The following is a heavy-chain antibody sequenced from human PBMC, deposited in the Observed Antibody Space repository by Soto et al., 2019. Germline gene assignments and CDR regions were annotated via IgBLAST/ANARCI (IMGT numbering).Heavy chain of an antibody. CDR2: MNPNSGNT. J-gene: IGHJ6*02. CDR3: GRVGVTTFYYYYGMDV. D-gene: IGHD4-17*01. V-gene: IGHV1-8*01. CDR1: GYTFTSYD. Sequence: QVQLVQSGAEVKKPGASVKVSCKASGYTFTSYDINWVRQATGQGLEWMGWMNPNSGNTGYAQKFQGRVTMTRNTSISTAYMELSSLRSEDTAVYYCGRVGVTTFYYYYGMDVWGQGTTVTVSS.